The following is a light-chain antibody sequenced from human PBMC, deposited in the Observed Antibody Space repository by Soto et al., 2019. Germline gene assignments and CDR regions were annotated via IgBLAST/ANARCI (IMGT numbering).Light chain of an antibody. V-gene: IGKV3-11*01. CDR1: QSISGT. CDR3: QQRSNWPIT. J-gene: IGKJ5*01. Sequence: EIVMTQSPATLSVSPGGSATLSCRASQSISGTLAWYQQKPGQAPRIIIYRDSNRATGIPDRLSGSRSGTDLNLSISRLEPEDFADYYCQQRSNWPITCGQGTRLEI. CDR2: RDS.